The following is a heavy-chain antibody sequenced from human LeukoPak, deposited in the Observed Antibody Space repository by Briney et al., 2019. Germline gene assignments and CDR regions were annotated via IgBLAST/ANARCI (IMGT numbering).Heavy chain of an antibody. CDR3: ASIVATTLLPGYYYYYYGMDV. Sequence: ASVKVSCKASGYTFTSYGISWVRQAPGQGLEWMGWISAYNGNTNYAQKLQGRVTMTTDTSTSTAYMELRSLRSDDTAVYYCASIVATTLLPGYYYYYYGMDVWGQGTTVTVSS. V-gene: IGHV1-18*01. D-gene: IGHD5-12*01. CDR2: ISAYNGNT. J-gene: IGHJ6*02. CDR1: GYTFTSYG.